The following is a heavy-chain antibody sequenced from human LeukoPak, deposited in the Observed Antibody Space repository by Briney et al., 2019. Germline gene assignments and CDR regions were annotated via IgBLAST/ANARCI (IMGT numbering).Heavy chain of an antibody. CDR3: ARPRYYDFWSGYYTDY. D-gene: IGHD3-3*01. Sequence: GSLRLSCAASGFTFSSYSMNWVRQPPGKGLEWIGSIYYSGSTYYNPSLKSRVTISVDTSKNQFSLKLSSVTAADTAVYYCARPRYYDFWSGYYTDYWGQGTLVTVSS. CDR1: GFTFSSYSMN. V-gene: IGHV4-39*01. CDR2: IYYSGST. J-gene: IGHJ4*02.